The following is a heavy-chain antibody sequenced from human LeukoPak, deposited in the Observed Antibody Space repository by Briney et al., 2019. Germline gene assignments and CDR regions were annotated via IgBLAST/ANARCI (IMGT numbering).Heavy chain of an antibody. CDR3: AKYLWSGSDAFDI. CDR2: ISGSGTST. CDR1: GFTFSDYY. V-gene: IGHV3-23*01. J-gene: IGHJ3*02. D-gene: IGHD3-3*01. Sequence: GGSLRLSCAASGFTFSDYYMSWVRQAPGKGLEWVSTISGSGTSTYYADSVKGRFTISRDNSRNTLYHQMNSLRAEDTAVYYCAKYLWSGSDAFDIWGQGTRVTVSS.